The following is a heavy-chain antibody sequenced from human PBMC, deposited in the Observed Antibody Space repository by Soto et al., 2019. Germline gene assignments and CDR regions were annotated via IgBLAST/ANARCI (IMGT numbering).Heavy chain of an antibody. Sequence: SETLSLTCTVSGGSISSYYWSWIRQPPGKGLEWIGYIYYSGSTNYNPSLKSRVTISVDTSKNQFSLKLSSVTAADTAVYYCARVYMVRGTIIRYFDYWGQGTLVTVSS. CDR2: IYYSGST. V-gene: IGHV4-59*12. CDR1: GGSISSYY. D-gene: IGHD3-10*01. CDR3: ARVYMVRGTIIRYFDY. J-gene: IGHJ4*02.